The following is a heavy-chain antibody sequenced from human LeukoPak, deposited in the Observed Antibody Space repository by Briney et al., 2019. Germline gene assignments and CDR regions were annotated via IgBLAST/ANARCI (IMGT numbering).Heavy chain of an antibody. CDR1: GFTFSSYW. Sequence: GGSLRLSCAASGFTFSSYWMHWVRQAPGKGLVWVSRINSDGSSTSYADSVKGRFTISRDNAKNTLYLQMNGLRAEDTAVYYCAREGGDGVAYGYFDYWGQGTLVTVSS. J-gene: IGHJ4*02. D-gene: IGHD3-16*01. V-gene: IGHV3-74*01. CDR3: AREGGDGVAYGYFDY. CDR2: INSDGSST.